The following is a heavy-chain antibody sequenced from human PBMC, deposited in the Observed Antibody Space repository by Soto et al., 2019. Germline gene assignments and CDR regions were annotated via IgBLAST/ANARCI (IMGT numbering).Heavy chain of an antibody. Sequence: SETLSLTCTVPGSSINSSGYYWGWIRQPPGKGLEWIGSMLYGVSTYYNPSLKSRVTVSVATSKNQFSLKLSSVTAADTAVYYCAGSNWNVDYWGQGTVVTVAS. J-gene: IGHJ4*02. CDR1: GSSINSSGYY. CDR2: MLYGVST. D-gene: IGHD1-1*01. CDR3: AGSNWNVDY. V-gene: IGHV4-39*07.